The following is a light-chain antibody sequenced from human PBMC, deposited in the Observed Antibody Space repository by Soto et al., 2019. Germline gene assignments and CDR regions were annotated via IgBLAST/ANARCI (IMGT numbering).Light chain of an antibody. CDR1: SSKIGAGYD. J-gene: IGLJ1*01. Sequence: QSALTQPPSVSGAPGPGVTISCPGSSSKIGAGYDVHWYQQLPGTAPKLLIYGNSNRPSGVPDRFSGSKSGTSASLAITGLQAEDEADYYCQSYDSSLSGYVFGTGTKVTVL. CDR3: QSYDSSLSGYV. CDR2: GNS. V-gene: IGLV1-40*01.